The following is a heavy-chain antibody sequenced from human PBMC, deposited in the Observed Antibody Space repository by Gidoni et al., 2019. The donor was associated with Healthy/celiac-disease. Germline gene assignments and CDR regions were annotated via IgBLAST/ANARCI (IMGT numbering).Heavy chain of an antibody. CDR3: ARHGGSGRGKFDP. D-gene: IGHD3-10*01. V-gene: IGHV4-39*01. J-gene: IGHJ5*02. CDR1: GGSISSSGYY. CDR2: IYFSGST. Sequence: QLQLQESGPGLVKPSEPLSLTCTVPGGSISSSGYYGGWIRQPPGKGLEWIGSIYFSGSTYYNPSLKSRVTMSVDTTKNQFSLKLSSVTAADTAVYYCARHGGSGRGKFDPWGQGTLVTVSS.